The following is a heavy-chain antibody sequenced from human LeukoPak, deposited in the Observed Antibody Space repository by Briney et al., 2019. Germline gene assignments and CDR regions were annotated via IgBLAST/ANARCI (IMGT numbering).Heavy chain of an antibody. Sequence: SETLSLTCTVSGGSISSHYWSWIRQPSGKGLEWIGYIYYSGSTNYNPSLKSRVTISVDTSKNQFSLKLSSVTAADTAVYYCARVLAALDYFDYWGQGTLVTVSS. CDR3: ARVLAALDYFDY. CDR1: GGSISSHY. D-gene: IGHD6-6*01. V-gene: IGHV4-59*11. J-gene: IGHJ4*02. CDR2: IYYSGST.